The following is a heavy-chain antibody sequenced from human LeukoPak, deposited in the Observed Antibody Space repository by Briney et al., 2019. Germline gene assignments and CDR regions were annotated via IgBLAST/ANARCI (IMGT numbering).Heavy chain of an antibody. Sequence: GGSLRLSCAASGFTFSSYSMNWVRQAPGRGLEWVSSISSGTSYIYYADSVKGRFTISRDNAENSLYLQMHSLRVEDTAVYYCARDRRSGCYDSTDASDYWGQGTLVTVSS. CDR1: GFTFSSYS. D-gene: IGHD3-22*01. CDR3: ARDRRSGCYDSTDASDY. V-gene: IGHV3-21*01. J-gene: IGHJ4*02. CDR2: ISSGTSYI.